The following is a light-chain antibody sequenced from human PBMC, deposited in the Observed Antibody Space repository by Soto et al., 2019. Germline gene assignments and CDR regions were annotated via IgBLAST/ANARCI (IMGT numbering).Light chain of an antibody. CDR2: GAS. CDR1: QSVSSKY. V-gene: IGKV3-20*01. CDR3: QQCCTSPPFT. Sequence: EIVLTQSPGTLSLSPGERATLSCRASQSVSSKYLAWYQQKPGQAPRLLMYGASSRAAGIPDRFSGSGSGTNFSLTISRLVPEDFAVYYCQQCCTSPPFTFGPGTKVDIK. J-gene: IGKJ3*01.